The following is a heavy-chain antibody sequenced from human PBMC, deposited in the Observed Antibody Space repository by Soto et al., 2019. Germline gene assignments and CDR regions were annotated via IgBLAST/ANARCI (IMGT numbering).Heavy chain of an antibody. J-gene: IGHJ4*02. CDR3: AKPRGCSGGSCPYYFDY. V-gene: IGHV3-23*01. CDR2: ISGSGGST. Sequence: GGSLRLSCAASGFTFSSYAMSWVRQAPGKGLEWVSAISGSGGSTYYADSVKGRFTISRDNSKNTLYLQMNSLRAEDTAVYYCAKPRGCSGGSCPYYFDYWGQGTLVTVSS. D-gene: IGHD2-15*01. CDR1: GFTFSSYA.